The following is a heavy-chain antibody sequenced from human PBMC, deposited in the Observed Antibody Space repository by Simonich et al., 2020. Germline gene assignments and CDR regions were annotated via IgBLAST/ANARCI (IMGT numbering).Heavy chain of an antibody. J-gene: IGHJ3*02. CDR2: IYLSGRT. CDR3: ARHAGFAFDI. CDR1: GGSISSRSYY. V-gene: IGHV4-39*01. Sequence: QLQLQESGPGLVKPSETLSLTCTVSGGSISSRSYYWGWIRQPPGKGLEWIGSIYLSGRTYYNPSLKSRVTISVDTAKNQFSLKLSSVTAADTAGYYCARHAGFAFDIWGQGTMVTVSS. D-gene: IGHD6-13*01.